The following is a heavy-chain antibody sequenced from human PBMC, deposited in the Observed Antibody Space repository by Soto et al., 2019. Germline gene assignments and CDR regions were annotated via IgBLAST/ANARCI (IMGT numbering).Heavy chain of an antibody. CDR2: IIPILGIA. D-gene: IGHD3-10*01. Sequence: SVKVSCKASGGTFSSYTISWVQQAPGQGLEWMGRIIPILGIANYAQKFQGRVTITADKSTSTAYMELSSLRSEDTAVYYRARFGSGSYYNVSGWFDPWGQGTLVTVSS. V-gene: IGHV1-69*02. CDR3: ARFGSGSYYNVSGWFDP. CDR1: GGTFSSYT. J-gene: IGHJ5*02.